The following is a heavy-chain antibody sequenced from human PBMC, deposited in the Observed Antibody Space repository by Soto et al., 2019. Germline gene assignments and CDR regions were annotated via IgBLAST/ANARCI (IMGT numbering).Heavy chain of an antibody. D-gene: IGHD6-25*01. CDR1: GGTFSACA. J-gene: IGHJ2*01. Sequence: QVKLVQSGAEVKKPGSSVKVSCKASGGTFSACAISWVRQAPGQGLAWLGGIIPLFGTTDYAQKYQGRVTITADTSTSTAYMELSSLRSQDTAVYYCARDPSGSYGYFDLWGRGTLVSVSS. CDR2: IIPLFGTT. V-gene: IGHV1-69*06. CDR3: ARDPSGSYGYFDL.